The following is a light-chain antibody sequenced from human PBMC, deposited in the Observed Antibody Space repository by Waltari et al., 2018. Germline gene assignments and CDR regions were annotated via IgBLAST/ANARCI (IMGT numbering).Light chain of an antibody. CDR2: EVF. CDR3: CSYAGRGTYV. V-gene: IGLV2-23*02. Sequence: QSALTQPASVSGTPGQSITISCSGTTSDVGSYDLVSWYQQHPGEAPKLLICEVFKRPPGTSSRSPGAKSGSTASLTISGLQPEDEADCYCCSYAGRGTYVFGSGTKVTVL. J-gene: IGLJ1*01. CDR1: TSDVGSYDL.